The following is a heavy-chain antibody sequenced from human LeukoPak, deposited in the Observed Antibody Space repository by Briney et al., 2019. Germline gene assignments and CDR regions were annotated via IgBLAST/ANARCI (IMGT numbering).Heavy chain of an antibody. J-gene: IGHJ3*01. D-gene: IGHD1-26*01. V-gene: IGHV3-72*01. CDR2: IRDKANSYTT. CDR3: ARERWRSGSYHDAFDV. CDR1: GFTFSDHY. Sequence: GGSLRLSCAASGFTFSDHYMQWVRRAPGKGLEWAGRIRDKANSYTTEYAASVKGRFTISRDDSKNSMYLQMNSLKTEDTAVYYCARERWRSGSYHDAFDVWGQGTMVTVSS.